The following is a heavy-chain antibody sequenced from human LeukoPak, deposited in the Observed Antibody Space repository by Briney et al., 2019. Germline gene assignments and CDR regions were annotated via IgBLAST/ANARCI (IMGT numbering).Heavy chain of an antibody. D-gene: IGHD3-10*01. CDR2: IKSKTDGGTT. CDR1: GFTFSNAW. Sequence: PGGSLRLSCAASGFTFSNAWMSWVRQAPGKGLEWVGRIKSKTDGGTTDYAAPVKGRFTISRDDSKNTLYLQMNSLKTEDTAVYYCTTEGLLWFGEDYLYAFDIWGQGTMVTVSS. CDR3: TTEGLLWFGEDYLYAFDI. J-gene: IGHJ3*02. V-gene: IGHV3-15*01.